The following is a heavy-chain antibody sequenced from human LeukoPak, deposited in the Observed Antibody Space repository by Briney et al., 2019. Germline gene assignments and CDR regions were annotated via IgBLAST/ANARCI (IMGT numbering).Heavy chain of an antibody. CDR2: IYYSGST. D-gene: IGHD5-18*01. J-gene: IGHJ5*02. V-gene: IGHV4-59*01. CDR1: GGSISSYY. CDR3: ARKRGYSYGYVGDWFDP. Sequence: SETLSLTCTVSGGSISSYYWSWIRQPPGKGLEWIGYIYYSGSTNYNPSLRSRVTISVDTSKNQFSLKLRSVTAADTAVYYCARKRGYSYGYVGDWFDPWGQGTLVTVSS.